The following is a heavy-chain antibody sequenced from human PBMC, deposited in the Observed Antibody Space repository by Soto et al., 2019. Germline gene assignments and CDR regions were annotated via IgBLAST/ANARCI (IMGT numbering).Heavy chain of an antibody. D-gene: IGHD3-10*01. J-gene: IGHJ4*02. CDR3: AKRGSGSYFDY. V-gene: IGHV3-23*01. Sequence: EVQLLESGGGLVQPGGSLRLSCAVSGFTFSSYAMRWVRQAPGKGLEWVSSISGSGGSTYYADSVKGRFIISRDNSKNTLYLQMNSLRAEDTAVYYCAKRGSGSYFDYWGQGTLVTVSS. CDR2: ISGSGGST. CDR1: GFTFSSYA.